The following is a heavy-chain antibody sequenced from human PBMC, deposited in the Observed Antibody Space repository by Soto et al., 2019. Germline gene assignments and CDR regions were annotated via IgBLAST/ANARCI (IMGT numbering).Heavy chain of an antibody. Sequence: VGSLILSCAASGFTFSSYAMHWVRQAPGKGLEWVAVISYDGSNKYYADSVKGRFTISRDNSKNTLYLQMNSLRAEDTAVYYCAKAGASPYGMDVWGQGTTVTVSS. CDR1: GFTFSSYA. J-gene: IGHJ6*02. V-gene: IGHV3-30-3*01. D-gene: IGHD1-26*01. CDR2: ISYDGSNK. CDR3: AKAGASPYGMDV.